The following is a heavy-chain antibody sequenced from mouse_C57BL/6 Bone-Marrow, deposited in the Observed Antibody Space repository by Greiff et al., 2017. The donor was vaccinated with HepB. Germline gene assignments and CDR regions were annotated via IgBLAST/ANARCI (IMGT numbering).Heavy chain of an antibody. CDR1: GYSITSGYY. D-gene: IGHD1-1*01. J-gene: IGHJ3*01. Sequence: EVQLQQSGPGLVKPSQSLSLTCSVTGYSITSGYYWNWIRQFPGNKLEWMGYISYDGSNNYNPSLKNRISITRDTSKNQFFLKLNSVTTEDTATYYCAGEGVYYYGSPAWFAYWGQGTLVTVSA. V-gene: IGHV3-6*01. CDR2: ISYDGSN. CDR3: AGEGVYYYGSPAWFAY.